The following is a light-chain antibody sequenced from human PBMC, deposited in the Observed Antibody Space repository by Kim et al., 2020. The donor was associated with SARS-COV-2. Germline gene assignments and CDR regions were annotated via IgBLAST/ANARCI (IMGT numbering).Light chain of an antibody. CDR3: SSYTLSSTWV. CDR2: DVT. CDR1: YSDIGTYNY. J-gene: IGLJ3*02. Sequence: QSALTQPASVSGSPGQSITISCTGTYSDIGTYNYVSWFQQYPGKVPKLMIYDVTERPSGVSDRFSGSKSDNTASLTISGLQAEDEADYYCSSYTLSSTWVFGGGTQLTVL. V-gene: IGLV2-14*03.